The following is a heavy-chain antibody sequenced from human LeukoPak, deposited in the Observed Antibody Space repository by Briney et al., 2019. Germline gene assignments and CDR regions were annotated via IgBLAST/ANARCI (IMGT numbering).Heavy chain of an antibody. CDR2: ISYDGSNK. CDR1: GFTFSSYA. J-gene: IGHJ4*02. CDR3: ASLPFDDYGDYVDY. V-gene: IGHV3-30*04. D-gene: IGHD4-17*01. Sequence: PGGSLRLSCAASGFTFSSYAMHWVRQAPGKGLEWVAVISYDGSNKYYADSVKGRFTISRDNSKNTLYLQMNSLRAEDTAVYYCASLPFDDYGDYVDYWGQGTLVTVSS.